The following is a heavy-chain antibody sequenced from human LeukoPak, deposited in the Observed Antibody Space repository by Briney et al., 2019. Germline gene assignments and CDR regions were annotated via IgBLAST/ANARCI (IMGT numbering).Heavy chain of an antibody. CDR3: AKDLGPLVSGSSGFDY. CDR2: ISWNSGSI. CDR1: GFTFDDYA. Sequence: GGSLRLSCAASGFTFDDYAMHWVRQAPGKGLEWVSGISWNSGSIGYADSVKGRFTISRDNAKNSLYLQMNSLRAEDTALYYCAKDLGPLVSGSSGFDYWGQGTLVTVSS. V-gene: IGHV3-9*01. D-gene: IGHD6-6*01. J-gene: IGHJ4*02.